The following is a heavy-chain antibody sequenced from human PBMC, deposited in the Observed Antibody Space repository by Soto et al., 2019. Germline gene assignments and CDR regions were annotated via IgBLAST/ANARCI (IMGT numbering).Heavy chain of an antibody. D-gene: IGHD3-22*01. CDR1: GGSISSSSYY. Sequence: SETLSLTCAVSGGSISSSSYYLGWILHPPGKGLEWIGSINYSWNTYYNPSLKSRVTISVETSKNQFSLKLSSVSAADTAVYYCARVPTSYYDSSDYYREYWGQGTLVTVSS. V-gene: IGHV4-39*01. CDR3: ARVPTSYYDSSDYYREY. CDR2: INYSWNT. J-gene: IGHJ4*02.